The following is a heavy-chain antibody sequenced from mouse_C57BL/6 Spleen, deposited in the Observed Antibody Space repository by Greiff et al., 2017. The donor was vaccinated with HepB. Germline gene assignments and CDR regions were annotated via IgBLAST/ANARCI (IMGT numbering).Heavy chain of an antibody. CDR3: AREEDYSKGYFDV. V-gene: IGHV1-82*01. CDR2: IYPGDGDT. J-gene: IGHJ1*03. D-gene: IGHD2-5*01. CDR1: GYAFSSSW. Sequence: VKLQESGPELVKPGASVKISCKASGYAFSSSWMNWVKQRPGKGLEWIGRIYPGDGDTNYNGKFKGKATLTADKSSSTAYMQLSSLTSEDSAVYFCAREEDYSKGYFDVWGTGTTVTVSS.